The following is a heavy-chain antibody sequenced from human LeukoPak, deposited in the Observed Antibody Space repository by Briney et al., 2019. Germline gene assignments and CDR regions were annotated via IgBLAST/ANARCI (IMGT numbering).Heavy chain of an antibody. CDR2: IYYSGST. V-gene: IGHV4-59*01. CDR3: ARDNAPRGYRAYYYYGMDV. Sequence: SETLSLTCAVYGGSISSYYWSWIRQPPGKGLEWIGYIYYSGSTNYNPSLKSRVTISVDTSKNQFSLKLSSVTAADTAVYYCARDNAPRGYRAYYYYGMDVWGQGTTVTVSS. D-gene: IGHD3-22*01. CDR1: GGSISSYY. J-gene: IGHJ6*02.